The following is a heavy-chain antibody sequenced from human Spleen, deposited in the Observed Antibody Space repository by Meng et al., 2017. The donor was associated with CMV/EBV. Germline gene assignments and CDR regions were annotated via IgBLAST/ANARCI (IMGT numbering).Heavy chain of an antibody. CDR2: ITPNTGDT. J-gene: IGHJ4*02. V-gene: IGHV1-2*02. Sequence: KVYCKASGYNFTDYSIHWVRQAPGQGLEWLGRITPNTGDTYYAQKFRDRVTMTRDTSINTAYMDLSSLTSDDTAVYYCARDRSGSYEYWGQGTLVTVSS. CDR1: GYNFTDYS. CDR3: ARDRSGSYEY. D-gene: IGHD1-26*01.